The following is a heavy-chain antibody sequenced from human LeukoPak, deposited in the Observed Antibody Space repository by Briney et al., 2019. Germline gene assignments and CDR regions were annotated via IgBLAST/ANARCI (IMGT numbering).Heavy chain of an antibody. V-gene: IGHV3-73*01. CDR2: IRGKADNYAT. Sequence: GGSLRLSCAASGFTFSGSPILWVRQASGKGLEWVGRIRGKADNYATAYAASVQGRCTISRDDSQNTAYLQLNSLKTEDTAVYYCTQNNYWGQGALVPVSS. CDR3: TQNNY. J-gene: IGHJ4*02. CDR1: GFTFSGSP.